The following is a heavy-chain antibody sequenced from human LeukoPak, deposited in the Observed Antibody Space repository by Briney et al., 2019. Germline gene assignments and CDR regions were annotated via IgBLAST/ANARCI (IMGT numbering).Heavy chain of an antibody. CDR1: GYTLTELS. CDR2: FDPEDGET. CDR3: ARDDYYDSSGYYSAEYFQH. D-gene: IGHD3-22*01. V-gene: IGHV1-24*01. Sequence: ASVKVSCKVSGYTLTELSMHWVRQAPGKGLEWMGGFDPEDGETIYAQKFQGRVTMTEDTSTDTAYMELSSLRSDDTAVYYCARDDYYDSSGYYSAEYFQHWGQGTLVTVSS. J-gene: IGHJ1*01.